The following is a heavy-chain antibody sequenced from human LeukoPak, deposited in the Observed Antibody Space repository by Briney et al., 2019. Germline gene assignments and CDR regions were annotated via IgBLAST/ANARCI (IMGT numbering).Heavy chain of an antibody. J-gene: IGHJ3*01. CDR3: ARYYDRSGFYRDAFDL. D-gene: IGHD3-22*01. V-gene: IGHV3-48*02. Sequence: GGSLRLSCAASGFIFKTYCMSWVRQAPGKGLEWLSYIISNSNDKYYADSVKGRFTISRDNAKDSLHLQMDSLRDEDTAVYYCARYYDRSGFYRDAFDLWGQGTMVTVSS. CDR1: GFIFKTYC. CDR2: IISNSNDK.